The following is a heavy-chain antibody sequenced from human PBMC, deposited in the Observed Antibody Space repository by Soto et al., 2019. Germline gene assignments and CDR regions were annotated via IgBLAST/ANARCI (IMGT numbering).Heavy chain of an antibody. D-gene: IGHD4-17*01. CDR3: ARDGHDYGDYVMDY. Sequence: GGXLRLSCAAFGFTFSSYSMNWVRPAPGKALEWVSYISSSSSTIYYADSVKGRFTISRDNAKNSLYLQMNSLRDEDTAVYYCARDGHDYGDYVMDYWGQGTLVTVSS. CDR2: ISSSSSTI. V-gene: IGHV3-48*02. CDR1: GFTFSSYS. J-gene: IGHJ4*02.